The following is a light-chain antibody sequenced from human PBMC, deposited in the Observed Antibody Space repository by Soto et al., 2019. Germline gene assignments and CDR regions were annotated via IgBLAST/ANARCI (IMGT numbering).Light chain of an antibody. J-gene: IGKJ1*01. CDR1: QSVGSS. CDR3: QQYNNWPQT. V-gene: IGKV3-15*01. CDR2: GAS. Sequence: EIVLTQSPGTLSLSPGERATLSCRASQSVGSSYLAWYQQTPGQAPRLLIYGASTRATGIPARFSGSGSGTEFTLTISSLQSEDFAVYYCQQYNNWPQTFGQGTKVDIK.